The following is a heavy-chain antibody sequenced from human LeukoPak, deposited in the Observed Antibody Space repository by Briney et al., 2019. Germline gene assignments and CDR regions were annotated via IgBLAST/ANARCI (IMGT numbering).Heavy chain of an antibody. V-gene: IGHV4-31*03. Sequence: PSETLSLTCTVSGGSISSGGYYWSWSRQHPGKGLEWIGYIYYSGSTYYNPSLKSRVTISVDTSKNQFSLKLSSMTAADTAVYYCASQVVVAARGIWFDPWGQGTLVTVSS. CDR1: GGSISSGGYY. J-gene: IGHJ5*02. CDR3: ASQVVVAARGIWFDP. D-gene: IGHD2-15*01. CDR2: IYYSGST.